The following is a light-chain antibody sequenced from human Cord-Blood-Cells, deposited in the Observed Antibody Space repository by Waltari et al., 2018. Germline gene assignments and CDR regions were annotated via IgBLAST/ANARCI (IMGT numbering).Light chain of an antibody. CDR2: EVS. J-gene: IGLJ2*01. CDR3: CSYAGSRLV. V-gene: IGLV2-23*02. Sequence: QSALTQPASVSGSPGQSSPISCTGTSRADGSYTLVSWYQQHPGKPPELMIYEVSKRPSGVSNRFSGSKSGNTAALTISGLQAEDDADYYCCSYAGSRLVFGGGTKLTVL. CDR1: SRADGSYTL.